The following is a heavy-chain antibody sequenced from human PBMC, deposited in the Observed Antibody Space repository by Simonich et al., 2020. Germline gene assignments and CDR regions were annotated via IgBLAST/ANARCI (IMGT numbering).Heavy chain of an antibody. Sequence: QVQLVESGGGLVKPGGSLRLSCAASGFTFSDYYMSWIRQAPGEGLGWVSYIIRRGSTIYYADSVKGRFTISRDNAKNSLYLQMNSLRAEDTAVYYCARLSSSWYLAYFDYWGQGTLVTVSS. CDR1: GFTFSDYY. V-gene: IGHV3-11*01. CDR2: IIRRGSTI. J-gene: IGHJ4*02. CDR3: ARLSSSWYLAYFDY. D-gene: IGHD6-13*01.